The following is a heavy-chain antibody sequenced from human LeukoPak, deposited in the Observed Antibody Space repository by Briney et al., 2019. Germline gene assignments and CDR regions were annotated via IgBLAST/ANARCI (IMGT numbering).Heavy chain of an antibody. V-gene: IGHV4-34*01. Sequence: SETLSLTCAVYGGSLSGYYWSWIRQPPGKGLEWIGEINHSGSTNYNPSLKSRVTISVDTSKNQFSLKLSSVTAADTAVYYCARAIGEMATIWGQGTLVTVSS. CDR3: ARAIGEMATI. J-gene: IGHJ4*02. D-gene: IGHD5-24*01. CDR2: INHSGST. CDR1: GGSLSGYY.